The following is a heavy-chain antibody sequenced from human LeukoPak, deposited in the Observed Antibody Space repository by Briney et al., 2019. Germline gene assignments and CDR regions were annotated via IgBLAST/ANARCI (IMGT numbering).Heavy chain of an antibody. V-gene: IGHV4-34*01. CDR2: INHSGST. J-gene: IGHJ4*02. D-gene: IGHD4-17*01. CDR1: GGSFGGYY. CDR3: ARNGAYSADY. Sequence: ASETLSLTCAVYGGSFGGYYWSWIRQPPGKGLEWIGEINHSGSTNYNPSLKSRVTISVDESKNQFSLKLSSVTAADTAVYYCARNGAYSADYWGQGTLVTVSS.